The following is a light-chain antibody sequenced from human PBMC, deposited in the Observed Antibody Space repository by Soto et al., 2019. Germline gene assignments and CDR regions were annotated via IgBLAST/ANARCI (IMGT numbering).Light chain of an antibody. CDR2: DVS. J-gene: IGLJ1*01. CDR1: SSDVGGYNY. Sequence: QAVVKQPASVSASHGQWITISSTGTSSDVGGYNYVSWYQQHPGKAPKLLIYDVSNRPSGVSDRFSGSKSGDTASLTISGLQAEDEADYYCSSYTSSNTFVFGTGTKVTVL. CDR3: SSYTSSNTFV. V-gene: IGLV2-14*01.